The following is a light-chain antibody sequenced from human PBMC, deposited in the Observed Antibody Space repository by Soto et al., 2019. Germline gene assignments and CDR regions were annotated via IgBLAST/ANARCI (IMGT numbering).Light chain of an antibody. Sequence: QSVLTQPASVSAAPGQKVTISCSGSSSNIGNNYVSWYQHLTGTAPKLVIYDNNKRPSGIPDRFSASKSGTSATLGITGLQTGDEADYYCGAWDSSLSAVVFGGGTQLTVL. V-gene: IGLV1-51*01. CDR2: DNN. J-gene: IGLJ7*01. CDR1: SSNIGNNY. CDR3: GAWDSSLSAVV.